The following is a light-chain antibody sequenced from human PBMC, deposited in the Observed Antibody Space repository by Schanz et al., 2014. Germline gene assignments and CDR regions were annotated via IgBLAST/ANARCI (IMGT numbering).Light chain of an antibody. Sequence: QSALTQPASVSGSPGQSITISCTGTSSDVGNYNYVSWYRHHPGKAPKLIIFDVTSRPSGVSNRFSGSKSGNTASLTISGLQAEDEADYYCNSYASSSTSRVFGGGTKLTVL. V-gene: IGLV2-14*03. J-gene: IGLJ2*01. CDR3: NSYASSSTSRV. CDR1: SSDVGNYNY. CDR2: DVT.